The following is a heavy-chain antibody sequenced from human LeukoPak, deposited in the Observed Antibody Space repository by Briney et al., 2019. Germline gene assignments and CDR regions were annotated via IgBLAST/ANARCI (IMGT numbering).Heavy chain of an antibody. Sequence: ASVKASCKASGYTFTGYYMHWVRQAPGQGLEWMGWINPNSGGTNYAQKFQGRVTMTTDTSTSTAYMELRSLTSDDTAVFYCARGLPPRRNYDSSGYYSYYFDYWGQGTLVTVSS. D-gene: IGHD3-22*01. CDR3: ARGLPPRRNYDSSGYYSYYFDY. CDR1: GYTFTGYY. CDR2: INPNSGGT. V-gene: IGHV1-2*02. J-gene: IGHJ4*02.